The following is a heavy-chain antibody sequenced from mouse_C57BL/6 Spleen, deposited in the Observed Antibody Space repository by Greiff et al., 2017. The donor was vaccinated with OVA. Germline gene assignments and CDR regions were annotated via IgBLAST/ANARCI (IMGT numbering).Heavy chain of an antibody. CDR1: GYSITSGYY. J-gene: IGHJ1*03. CDR3: ARGNLIGYFDV. Sequence: EVQLQESGPGLVKPSQSLSLTCSVTGYSITSGYYWNWIRQFPGNKLEWMGYISYDGSNNYNPSLKNRISITRDTSKNQFFLKLNSLTTEDTATYYCARGNLIGYFDVWGTGTTVTVSS. CDR2: ISYDGSN. D-gene: IGHD2-4*01. V-gene: IGHV3-6*01.